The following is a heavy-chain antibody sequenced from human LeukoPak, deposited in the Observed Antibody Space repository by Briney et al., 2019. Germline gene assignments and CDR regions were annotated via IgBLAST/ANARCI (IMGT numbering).Heavy chain of an antibody. J-gene: IGHJ4*02. CDR3: ARHAGGGRVYFDY. D-gene: IGHD3-16*01. V-gene: IGHV3-48*01. CDR1: GFTFNYFG. CDR2: ISSNGRTV. Sequence: PGGSLRLSCAVSGFTFNYFGMNWVRQAPGKGLEWVSYISSNGRTVDYADSVKGRFTISRDNAKNSLYLQMNTLRAEDTAVYYCARHAGGGRVYFDYWGQGTLVTVSS.